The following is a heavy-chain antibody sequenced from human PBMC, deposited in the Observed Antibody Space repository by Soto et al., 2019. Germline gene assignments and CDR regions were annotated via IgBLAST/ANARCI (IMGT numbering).Heavy chain of an antibody. D-gene: IGHD4-4*01. J-gene: IGHJ4*02. Sequence: HPGGSLRLSCAASGFTFSSYAMSWVRQAPGKGLEWVSAISGSGGSTYYADSVKGRFTISRDNSKNTLYLQMNSLRAEDTAVYYCAKDQQLITTQIPESSFDYWGQGTLVTVSS. V-gene: IGHV3-23*01. CDR1: GFTFSSYA. CDR2: ISGSGGST. CDR3: AKDQQLITTQIPESSFDY.